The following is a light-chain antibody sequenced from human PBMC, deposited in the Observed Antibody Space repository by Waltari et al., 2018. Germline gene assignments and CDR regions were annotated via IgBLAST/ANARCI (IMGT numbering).Light chain of an antibody. CDR2: QDN. CDR1: KLGDKY. Sequence: SYELSQPPSMSVSPGQTASITCSGDKLGDKYASWYHQKPGQSPVLVIFQDNKRPSGVPGRFSGSNSGNTATLTISGTQAMDEADYYCQAWDSSTLVFGGGTKLTVL. V-gene: IGLV3-1*01. CDR3: QAWDSSTLV. J-gene: IGLJ2*01.